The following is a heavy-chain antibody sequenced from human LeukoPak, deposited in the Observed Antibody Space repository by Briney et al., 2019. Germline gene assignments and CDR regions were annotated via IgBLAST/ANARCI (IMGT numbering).Heavy chain of an antibody. Sequence: GGSLRLSCAASGFTFSTYAMSWVRQAPGKGLEWVSAVSGSGGNTYYADSVEGRFTISRDNSKNTLHLQMNSLRAEDTAVYYCAKRGVTGYKEAFDYWGQGTLVTVSS. CDR1: GFTFSTYA. CDR3: AKRGVTGYKEAFDY. J-gene: IGHJ4*02. V-gene: IGHV3-23*01. D-gene: IGHD3-9*01. CDR2: VSGSGGNT.